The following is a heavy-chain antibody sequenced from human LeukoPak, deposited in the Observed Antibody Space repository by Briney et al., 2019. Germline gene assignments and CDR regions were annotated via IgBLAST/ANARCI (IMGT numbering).Heavy chain of an antibody. CDR3: ARDPIVGAVGWFDP. Sequence: GGSLRLSCAASGFTFSSYSMNWVRQAPGKGLEWLSYISSSSSTIYYADSVKGRFTISRDNAKNSLYLQMNSLRDEDTAVYYCARDPIVGAVGWFDPWGQGTLVTVSS. V-gene: IGHV3-48*02. CDR2: ISSSSSTI. D-gene: IGHD1-26*01. CDR1: GFTFSSYS. J-gene: IGHJ5*02.